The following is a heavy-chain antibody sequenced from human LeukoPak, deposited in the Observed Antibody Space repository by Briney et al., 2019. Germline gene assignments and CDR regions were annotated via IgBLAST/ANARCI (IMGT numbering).Heavy chain of an antibody. D-gene: IGHD3-3*01. V-gene: IGHV3-23*01. CDR2: MSDIGPNT. CDR1: GFGVSDYA. Sequence: GGSLRLSCAASGFGVSDYAMTWIRQSPGKGLEWVSSMSDIGPNTYYADSVKGRFTISRDTSKNTVFLQMNSLRAEGTALYYCARRLSLRFDAFAIWGPGTMVTVSS. J-gene: IGHJ3*02. CDR3: ARRLSLRFDAFAI.